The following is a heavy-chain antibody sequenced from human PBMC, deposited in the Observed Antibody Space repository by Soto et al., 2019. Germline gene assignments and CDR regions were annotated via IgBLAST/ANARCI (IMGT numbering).Heavy chain of an antibody. CDR2: INHSGST. CDR3: ARARITLVRGVRGWFDP. D-gene: IGHD3-10*01. Sequence: QVQLQQWGAGLLKSSETLSLTCAVYGGSFSGYYWSWIRQPPGKGLEWIGQINHSGSTNYNPSLNIRGTNSVDTSKNRFSLKLSSVTAADTAVYYCARARITLVRGVRGWFDPCGQGTLVTVSS. V-gene: IGHV4-34*01. J-gene: IGHJ5*02. CDR1: GGSFSGYY.